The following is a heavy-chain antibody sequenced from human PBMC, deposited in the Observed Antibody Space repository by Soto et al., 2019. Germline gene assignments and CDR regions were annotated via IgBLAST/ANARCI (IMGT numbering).Heavy chain of an antibody. Sequence: TSAISWVRQAPGKGLEWISLIHIPGGRATYADSVRGRFTISIDNSENTVFLQMNSLRAEDTAIYYCGGHWYNYWGQGTLVTVS. D-gene: IGHD1-20*01. J-gene: IGHJ4*02. CDR2: IHIPGGRA. V-gene: IGHV3-23*01. CDR3: GGHWYNY. CDR1: TSA.